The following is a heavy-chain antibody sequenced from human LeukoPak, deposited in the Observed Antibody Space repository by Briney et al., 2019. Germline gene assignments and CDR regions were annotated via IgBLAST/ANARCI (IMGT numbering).Heavy chain of an antibody. CDR1: GYKFTRCW. Sequence: GESLRISCKDSGYKFTRCWIGWVRQMPGKGLEWMGIIYPGDSDTRYSPSFQGQVTISADKSISTAYLQWSSLKASDTAMYYCARQRSTAYYDSSGLPYDAFDIWGQGTMVTVSS. J-gene: IGHJ3*02. CDR3: ARQRSTAYYDSSGLPYDAFDI. CDR2: IYPGDSDT. V-gene: IGHV5-51*01. D-gene: IGHD3-22*01.